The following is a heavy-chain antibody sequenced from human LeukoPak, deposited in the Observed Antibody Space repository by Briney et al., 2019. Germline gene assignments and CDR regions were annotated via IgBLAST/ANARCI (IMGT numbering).Heavy chain of an antibody. J-gene: IGHJ6*02. D-gene: IGHD5-18*01. V-gene: IGHV3-49*05. CDR3: SRGPIKLWLHNGMDV. Sequence: KAGGSLSLPCTTCGYTFCDHPMMGLRQAPGMGLEWVGFIRSKAYRGTTEYAASVIGSFGISRDDSRGIAYLHMNSLHSEDTAVYYCSRGPIKLWLHNGMDVWGQGTTVTVSS. CDR1: GYTFCDHP. CDR2: IRSKAYRGTT.